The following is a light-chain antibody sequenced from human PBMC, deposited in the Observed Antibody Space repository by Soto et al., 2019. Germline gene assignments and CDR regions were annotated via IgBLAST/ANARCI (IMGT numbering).Light chain of an antibody. Sequence: EIVLTQSPGTLSLSPGERATLSCRASQSVSSSYLAWYQQKPGQAPRLLIYGASSRATGIPDRFSGSGSGTDVSLTISRLEPEDFAVYYCHQYGGSPTWTFGQGTKVEIK. V-gene: IGKV3-20*01. J-gene: IGKJ1*01. CDR1: QSVSSSY. CDR3: HQYGGSPTWT. CDR2: GAS.